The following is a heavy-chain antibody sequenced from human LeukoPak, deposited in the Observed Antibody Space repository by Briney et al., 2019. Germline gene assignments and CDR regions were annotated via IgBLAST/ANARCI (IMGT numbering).Heavy chain of an antibody. Sequence: ASVKVSCKASGYTFTSYGISWVRQAPGQGLEWMGWISAYNDNTNYAQKLQGRVTMTTDTSTSTAYMELRSLRSDDTAVYYCARDHGGYCSSISCYVPDFDYWGQGTLVTVSS. J-gene: IGHJ4*02. D-gene: IGHD2-2*01. CDR3: ARDHGGYCSSISCYVPDFDY. CDR1: GYTFTSYG. CDR2: ISAYNDNT. V-gene: IGHV1-18*01.